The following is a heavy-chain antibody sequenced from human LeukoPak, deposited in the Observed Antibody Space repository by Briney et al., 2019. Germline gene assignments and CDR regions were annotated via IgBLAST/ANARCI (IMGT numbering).Heavy chain of an antibody. CDR2: IYYGGST. Sequence: SETLSLTCTVSGGSISSSSYYWGWIRQPPGKGLEWIGSIYYGGSTYYNPSLKSRVTISVDTSKNQFSLKLSSVTAADTAVYYCASQMYYYDSSGYYYGFDYWGQGTLVTVSS. V-gene: IGHV4-39*01. J-gene: IGHJ4*02. CDR1: GGSISSSSYY. CDR3: ASQMYYYDSSGYYYGFDY. D-gene: IGHD3-22*01.